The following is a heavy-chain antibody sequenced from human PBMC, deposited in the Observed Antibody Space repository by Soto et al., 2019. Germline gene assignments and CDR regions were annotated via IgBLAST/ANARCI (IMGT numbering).Heavy chain of an antibody. V-gene: IGHV3-30-3*01. Sequence: GGSLRLSCAASGFTFSSYAMHWVRQAPGKGLEWVAVISYDGSNKYYADSVKGRFTISRDNSKNTLYLQMNSLRAEDTAVYYCARAIADRYYYCMDVWGQGTTVTVSS. CDR3: ARAIADRYYYCMDV. CDR1: GFTFSSYA. CDR2: ISYDGSNK. D-gene: IGHD6-13*01. J-gene: IGHJ6*02.